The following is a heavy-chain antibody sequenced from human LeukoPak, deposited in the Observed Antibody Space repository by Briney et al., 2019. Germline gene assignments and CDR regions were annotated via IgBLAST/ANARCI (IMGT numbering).Heavy chain of an antibody. D-gene: IGHD5-12*01. CDR1: GGSISSGSYY. J-gene: IGHJ5*02. V-gene: IGHV4-61*02. CDR2: IYTSGST. Sequence: SETLSLTCTVSGGSISSGSYYWSWIRQPAGKGLEWIGRIYTSGSTNYNPSLKSRVTISVDTSKNQFSLKLSSVTAADTAVYYCAREGYSGYDIFWFDPWGQGTLVTVSS. CDR3: AREGYSGYDIFWFDP.